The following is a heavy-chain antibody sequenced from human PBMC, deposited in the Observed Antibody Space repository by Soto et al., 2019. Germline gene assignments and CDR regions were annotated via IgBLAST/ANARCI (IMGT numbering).Heavy chain of an antibody. V-gene: IGHV1-2*04. CDR1: GYTFTGYY. CDR2: INPNSGGA. J-gene: IGHJ4*02. Sequence: ASVKVSCKASGYTFTGYYMHWVRQAPGQGLEWMGWINPNSGGASYAQKFQGWVTMTRDTSISTAYMELSRLRSDDTAVYYCACYCKDYDMLTCVISGFDYWGQGTLVTVS. CDR3: ACYCKDYDMLTCVISGFDY. D-gene: IGHD3-9*01.